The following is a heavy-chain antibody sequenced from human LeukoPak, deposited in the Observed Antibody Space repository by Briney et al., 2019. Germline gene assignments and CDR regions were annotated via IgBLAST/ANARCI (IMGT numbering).Heavy chain of an antibody. Sequence: SETLSLTCTVSGYSISSGYYWGWIRQPPGKGLEWIGSIYYSGSTYYNPFLKSRVTISVDTSKNQFSLKLSSVTAADTAVYYCARLAAAGEYYFDYWGQGTLVTVSS. CDR3: ARLAAAGEYYFDY. V-gene: IGHV4-38-2*02. CDR1: GYSISSGYY. D-gene: IGHD6-13*01. J-gene: IGHJ4*02. CDR2: IYYSGST.